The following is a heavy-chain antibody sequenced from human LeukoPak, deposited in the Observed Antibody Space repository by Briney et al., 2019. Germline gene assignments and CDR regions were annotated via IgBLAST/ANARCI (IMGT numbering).Heavy chain of an antibody. CDR2: ISSSGSTI. J-gene: IGHJ4*02. Sequence: GGSLRLSCAASGFTFSSYWMHWVRQAPGKGLEWVSYISSSGSTIYYADSVKGRFTISRDNAKNSLYLQMNSLRAEDTAVYYCASVPYDSSGYYYFSFDYWGQGTLVTVSS. D-gene: IGHD3-22*01. CDR1: GFTFSSYW. V-gene: IGHV3-48*04. CDR3: ASVPYDSSGYYYFSFDY.